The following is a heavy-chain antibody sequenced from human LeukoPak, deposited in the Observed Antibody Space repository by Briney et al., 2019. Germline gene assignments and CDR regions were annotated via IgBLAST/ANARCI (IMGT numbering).Heavy chain of an antibody. J-gene: IGHJ3*02. CDR2: ISGSGGST. Sequence: GESLKISCAASGFTFSSYAMSWVRQAPGKGLEWVSAISGSGGSTYYADSVKGRFTISRDNSKNTLYLQMNSLRAEDTAVYYCAKDKVVVPAAWFGAFDIWGQGTMVTVSS. CDR3: AKDKVVVPAAWFGAFDI. CDR1: GFTFSSYA. V-gene: IGHV3-23*01. D-gene: IGHD2-2*01.